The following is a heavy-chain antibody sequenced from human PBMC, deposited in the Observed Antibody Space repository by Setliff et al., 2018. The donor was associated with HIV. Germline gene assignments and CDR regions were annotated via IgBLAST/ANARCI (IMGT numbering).Heavy chain of an antibody. CDR1: GGTFSRSV. V-gene: IGHV1-69*06. CDR3: ARELKGVYDSWSSSDPPYYFDN. D-gene: IGHD3-3*01. Sequence: SVKVSCKASGGTFSRSVFSWVRQAPGQGLQWMGRFIPMFGATKYAQGFQSRVTITADRSTSTVHMELRSLRSEDTAVYYCARELKGVYDSWSSSDPPYYFDNWGQGTLVTVS. CDR2: FIPMFGAT. J-gene: IGHJ4*02.